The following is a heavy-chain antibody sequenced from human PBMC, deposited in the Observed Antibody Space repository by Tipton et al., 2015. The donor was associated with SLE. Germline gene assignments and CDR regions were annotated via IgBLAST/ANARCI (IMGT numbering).Heavy chain of an antibody. CDR1: GGSLSGYW. CDR3: ARGGASSKWFDT. J-gene: IGHJ5*02. Sequence: TLSLTCTVYGGSLSGYWWSWIRQSPGKGLEWIGEIYPTGRTDYNPSLMSRVTISVDTSQNQFSLRLTSVTAADTAVYYCARGGASSKWFDTWGQGTRVTVSS. CDR2: IYPTGRT. V-gene: IGHV4-34*01. D-gene: IGHD6-6*01.